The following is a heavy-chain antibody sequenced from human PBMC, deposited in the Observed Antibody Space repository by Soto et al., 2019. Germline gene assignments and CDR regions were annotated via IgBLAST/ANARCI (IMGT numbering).Heavy chain of an antibody. V-gene: IGHV4-59*01. D-gene: IGHD6-6*01. CDR2: IHYTGST. Sequence: SETLSLTCIVSGCSISGSYWSWIRQPPGKALEWIGYIHYTGSTSYNSSLKSRVTISVDASKNQFSLKLTSVAAADTAVYYCARAWGSSSSFWGLWGPGTLVTVSS. CDR1: GCSISGSY. CDR3: ARAWGSSSSFWGL. J-gene: IGHJ4*02.